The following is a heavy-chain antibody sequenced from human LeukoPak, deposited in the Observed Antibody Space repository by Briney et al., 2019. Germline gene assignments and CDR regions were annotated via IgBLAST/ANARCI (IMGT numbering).Heavy chain of an antibody. CDR2: IIPIFGTA. CDR1: GGTFSSYA. J-gene: IGHJ4*02. D-gene: IGHD6-13*01. V-gene: IGHV1-69*05. CDR3: ATRYSSSWQNFDY. Sequence: ASVKVSCKASGGTFSSYAISWVLQAPGQGLEWMGRIIPIFGTANYAQKFQGRVTITTDESTSTAYMELSSLRSEDTAVYYCATRYSSSWQNFDYWGQGTLVTVSS.